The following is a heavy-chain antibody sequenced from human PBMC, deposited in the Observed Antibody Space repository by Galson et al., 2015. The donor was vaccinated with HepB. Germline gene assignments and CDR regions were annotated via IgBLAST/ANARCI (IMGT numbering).Heavy chain of an antibody. J-gene: IGHJ4*02. D-gene: IGHD3-22*01. V-gene: IGHV3-15*01. CDR1: GFTFSNAW. Sequence: SLRLSCAASGFTFSNAWMSWVRQAPGKGLEWVGRIKSKTDGGTTDYAAPVKGRFTISRDDSKNTLYLQMNSLKTEDTAVYYCTRSGYYYSFDYWGQGTLVTVSP. CDR2: IKSKTDGGTT. CDR3: TRSGYYYSFDY.